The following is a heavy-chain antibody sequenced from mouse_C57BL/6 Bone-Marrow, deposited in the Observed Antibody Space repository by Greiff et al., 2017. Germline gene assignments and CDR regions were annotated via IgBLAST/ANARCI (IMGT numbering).Heavy chain of an antibody. Sequence: EVKVEESGGGLVKPGGSLKLSCAASGFTFSSYTMSWVRQTPEKRLQWVAAISGGGGNTYYPDSVKGRFTISRDNDKNILYLQMSILMSEDTALYYCSRQVTTVLATKYFDVWGTGTPVTVSS. J-gene: IGHJ1*03. CDR1: GFTFSSYT. D-gene: IGHD1-1*01. CDR3: SRQVTTVLATKYFDV. V-gene: IGHV5-9*01. CDR2: ISGGGGNT.